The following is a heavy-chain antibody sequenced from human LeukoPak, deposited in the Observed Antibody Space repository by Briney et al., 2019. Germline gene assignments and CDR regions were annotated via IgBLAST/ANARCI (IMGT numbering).Heavy chain of an antibody. CDR3: ARRTVTADY. J-gene: IGHJ4*02. CDR2: ISADGGGT. V-gene: IGHV3-23*01. CDR1: GFTFSSYA. Sequence: QPGGSLRLSCVVSGFTFSSYAMSWVRQAPGKGLEWVSGISADGGGTFYADSGKGRFTISRDNAKNSLYLQMNSLRAEDTAVYYCARRTVTADYWGQGTLVTVSS. D-gene: IGHD2-21*02.